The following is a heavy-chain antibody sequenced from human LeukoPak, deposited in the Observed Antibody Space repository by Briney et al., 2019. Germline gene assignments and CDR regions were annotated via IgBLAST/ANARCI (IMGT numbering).Heavy chain of an antibody. D-gene: IGHD5-18*01. V-gene: IGHV1-24*01. CDR2: FDPEGGET. CDR3: AGQLWSGYYFDY. J-gene: IGHJ4*02. CDR1: GYTLTELS. Sequence: GASVKVSCKVSGYTLTELSMHWVRQAPGKGLEWMGGFDPEGGETIYAQKFQGRVTMTEDTSTDTAYMELGSLRSEDTAVYYCAGQLWSGYYFDYWGQGTLVTVSS.